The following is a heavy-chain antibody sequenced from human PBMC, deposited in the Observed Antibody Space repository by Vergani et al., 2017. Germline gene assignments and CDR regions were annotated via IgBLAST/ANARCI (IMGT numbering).Heavy chain of an antibody. Sequence: QVQLQESGPGLVKPSETLSLTCTVSGGSISSYYWSWIRQPPGKGLEWIGYIYYSGSTNYNPSLKSRVTISVDTSKNQFSLKLSSVTDADTAVYYCARDRIVVVPAAYYYYYGLDVWGQGTTVTVSS. CDR1: GGSISSYY. V-gene: IGHV4-59*01. D-gene: IGHD2-2*01. CDR3: ARDRIVVVPAAYYYYYGLDV. J-gene: IGHJ6*02. CDR2: IYYSGST.